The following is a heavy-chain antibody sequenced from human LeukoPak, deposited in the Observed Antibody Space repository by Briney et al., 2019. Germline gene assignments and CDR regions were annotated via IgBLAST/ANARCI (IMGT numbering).Heavy chain of an antibody. CDR1: GGSFSGYY. D-gene: IGHD5-18*01. J-gene: IGHJ3*02. CDR2: INHSGST. V-gene: IGHV4-34*01. CDR3: ARGPIQLWARGAFDI. Sequence: SETLSRTCAVYGGSFSGYYWSWIRQPPGKGLEWIGEINHSGSTNYNPSLKSRVTISVDTSKNQFSLKLSSVTAADTAVYYCARGPIQLWARGAFDIWGQGTMVTVSS.